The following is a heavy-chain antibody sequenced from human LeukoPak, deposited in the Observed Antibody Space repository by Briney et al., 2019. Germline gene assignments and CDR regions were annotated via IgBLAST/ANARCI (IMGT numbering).Heavy chain of an antibody. Sequence: PSETLSLTCAVYGGSFSGYYWSWIRQPPGEGLEWIGEINHSGGTNYNPSLKSRVTISVDTSKNQFSLKLSSVTAADTAVYYCARDSIEAVDYWGQGTLVTVSS. D-gene: IGHD3-22*01. V-gene: IGHV4-34*01. J-gene: IGHJ4*02. CDR1: GGSFSGYY. CDR2: INHSGGT. CDR3: ARDSIEAVDY.